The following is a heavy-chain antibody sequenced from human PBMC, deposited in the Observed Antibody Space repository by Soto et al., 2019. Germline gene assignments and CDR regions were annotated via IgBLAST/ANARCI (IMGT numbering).Heavy chain of an antibody. CDR1: GFTFSSYD. J-gene: IGHJ4*02. V-gene: IGHV3-64*01. CDR3: VRRVSGNYPY. Sequence: EVQLAESGGGMVQPGGSLRLSCVASGFTFSSYDMHWVRQAPGKVLEYVSSISSNGGTTYYGNSVKGRFTISRDNSKNTLYLQMGRLRAEDMAVYYCVRRVSGNYPYWGQGTLVTVSS. CDR2: ISSNGGTT. D-gene: IGHD1-7*01.